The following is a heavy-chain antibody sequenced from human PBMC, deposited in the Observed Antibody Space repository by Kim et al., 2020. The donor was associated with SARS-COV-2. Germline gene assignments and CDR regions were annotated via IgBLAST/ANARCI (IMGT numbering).Heavy chain of an antibody. V-gene: IGHV6-1*01. Sequence: SQTLSLTCAISGDSVSSKSAAWNWVRQSPSRGLEWLGRTFYRSKLYNEYALSVKSRITINPDTSKNQFSLQLNSVTPEDTALYYCAREDYGGDSRGFDYWGQGTLVTVSS. D-gene: IGHD2-21*02. CDR2: TFYRSKLYN. CDR3: AREDYGGDSRGFDY. CDR1: GDSVSSKSAA. J-gene: IGHJ4*02.